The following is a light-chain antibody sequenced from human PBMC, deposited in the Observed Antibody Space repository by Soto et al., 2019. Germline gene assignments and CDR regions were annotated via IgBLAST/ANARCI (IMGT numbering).Light chain of an antibody. CDR2: DVS. Sequence: DIQMTQSPSTLSASVGARVTITCRASQSMGNLLAWYQQKPGKAPNLLIYDVSNLQSGVPSRFSGSGSGTEFTLTINSLQPDYFATYYCQQDSSYWGTFGGVTRLEIK. CDR1: QSMGNL. J-gene: IGKJ4*01. CDR3: QQDSSYWGT. V-gene: IGKV1-5*01.